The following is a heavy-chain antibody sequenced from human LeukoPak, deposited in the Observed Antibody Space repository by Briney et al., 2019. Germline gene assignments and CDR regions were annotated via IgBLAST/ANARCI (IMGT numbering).Heavy chain of an antibody. CDR1: GFPFSSYS. Sequence: GGSLRLSCAASGFPFSSYSMNWVRQAPGEGLEWVSYISSSRTTSYADSVKGRFTISRDNAKNSLYLQMNSLRAEDTAVYYCARDHSSGWYYFDYWGQGTLVTVSS. CDR2: ISSSRTT. D-gene: IGHD6-19*01. CDR3: ARDHSSGWYYFDY. V-gene: IGHV3-48*04. J-gene: IGHJ4*02.